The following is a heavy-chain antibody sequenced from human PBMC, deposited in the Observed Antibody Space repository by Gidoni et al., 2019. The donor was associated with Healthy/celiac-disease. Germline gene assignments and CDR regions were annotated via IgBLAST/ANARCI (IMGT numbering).Heavy chain of an antibody. J-gene: IGHJ6*02. CDR3: ARGGCSSTSCSLLDYYYYGMDV. CDR1: GGTFSSYA. Sequence: VQLVQFGAEVKQPGSSVKVYCKASGGTFSSYAISWVRQAPGQGLEWMGGIIPIFGTANYAQKFQGRVTITADESTSTAYMELSSLRSEDTSVYYCARGGCSSTSCSLLDYYYYGMDVWGQGTTVTVSS. V-gene: IGHV1-69*01. CDR2: IIPIFGTA. D-gene: IGHD2-2*01.